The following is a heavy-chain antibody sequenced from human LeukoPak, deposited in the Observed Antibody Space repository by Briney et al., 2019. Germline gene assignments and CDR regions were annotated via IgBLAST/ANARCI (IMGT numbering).Heavy chain of an antibody. V-gene: IGHV3-53*01. J-gene: IGHJ4*02. D-gene: IGHD1-26*01. CDR1: GFTVSTNY. Sequence: GGSLRLSCAASGFTVSTNYMSWVRQAPGKGLEWVSVIYSGGTTNYADSAKGRFTISRDNSKNTVYLQMNSLRAEDTAVYYCAKSSGSYLDWGQGTLVTVSS. CDR3: AKSSGSYLD. CDR2: IYSGGTT.